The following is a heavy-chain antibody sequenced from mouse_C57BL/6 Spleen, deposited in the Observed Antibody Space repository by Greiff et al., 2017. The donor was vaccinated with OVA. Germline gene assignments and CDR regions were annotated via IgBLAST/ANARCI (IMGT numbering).Heavy chain of an antibody. V-gene: IGHV1-5*01. Sequence: VHVKQSGTVLARPGASVKMSCKTSGYTFTSYWMHWVKQRPGQGLEWIGAIYPGNSDTSYNQKFKGKAKLTAVTSASTAYMELSSLTNEDSAVYYCTRRHYGNYVSLDYWGQGTTLTVSS. CDR3: TRRHYGNYVSLDY. CDR1: GYTFTSYW. CDR2: IYPGNSDT. J-gene: IGHJ2*01. D-gene: IGHD2-1*01.